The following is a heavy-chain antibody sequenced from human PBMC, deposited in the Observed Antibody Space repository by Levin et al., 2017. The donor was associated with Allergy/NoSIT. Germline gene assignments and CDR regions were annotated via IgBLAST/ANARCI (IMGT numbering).Heavy chain of an antibody. Sequence: GGSLRLSCAASGFTFSNAWMTWVRQAPGKGLEWVGRIKSKTDGETTDYAAPVKGRFTVSRDDSKNTLYLQMNSLKAEDTAMYYCTTDQQLLVLDAFDIWGQGTMVTVSS. V-gene: IGHV3-15*01. J-gene: IGHJ3*02. CDR1: GFTFSNAW. CDR2: IKSKTDGETT. CDR3: TTDQQLLVLDAFDI. D-gene: IGHD6-13*01.